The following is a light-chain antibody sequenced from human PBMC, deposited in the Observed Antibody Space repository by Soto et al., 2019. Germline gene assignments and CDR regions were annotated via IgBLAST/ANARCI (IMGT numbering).Light chain of an antibody. CDR3: QYYGSSPSV. J-gene: IGKJ5*01. Sequence: EIVLTQSPGTLSLSPGERATLSCRASQSLGSSFLAWYQQKPGQAPRLLIFVTSRRATGVPDRFSGSGSGTDFTLTISRLEPEDFAVYFCQYYGSSPSVFGKGTRLEIK. V-gene: IGKV3-20*01. CDR1: QSLGSSF. CDR2: VTS.